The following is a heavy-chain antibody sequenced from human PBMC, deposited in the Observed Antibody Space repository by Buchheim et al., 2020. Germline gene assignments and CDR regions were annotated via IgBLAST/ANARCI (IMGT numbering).Heavy chain of an antibody. D-gene: IGHD1-26*01. Sequence: EVQLVESGGGLVQPEGSLRPSCAASGFTFSDYSLNWVRQAPGKGLEWVSFISSSGGTIYYADSVKGRFTISRDNTKNSLYLQMSGLRGEDAAVYYCARDANSRHYYRYYGMDVWGQGTT. V-gene: IGHV3-48*04. CDR2: ISSSGGTI. CDR1: GFTFSDYS. CDR3: ARDANSRHYYRYYGMDV. J-gene: IGHJ6*02.